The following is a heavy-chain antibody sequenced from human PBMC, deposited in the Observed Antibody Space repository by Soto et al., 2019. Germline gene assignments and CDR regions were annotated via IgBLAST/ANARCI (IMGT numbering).Heavy chain of an antibody. Sequence: QVQLVQSGAEVKKPGASVKVSCKASGYTFTSYDINWLRQATGQGPAWRGWMNPNSGDTHYAQTFQGRVTMTRNTSISTAYMELSSRRSEDTAMYYCVRWYGGNSGDYWGQGTLVTVSS. CDR3: VRWYGGNSGDY. V-gene: IGHV1-8*01. CDR1: GYTFTSYD. D-gene: IGHD2-21*02. CDR2: MNPNSGDT. J-gene: IGHJ4*02.